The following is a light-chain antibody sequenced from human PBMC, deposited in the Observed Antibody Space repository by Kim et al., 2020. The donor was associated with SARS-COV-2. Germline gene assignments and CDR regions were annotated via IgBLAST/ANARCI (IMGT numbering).Light chain of an antibody. CDR2: DAA. CDR1: QSVIDK. CDR3: QQSNNGPPLT. J-gene: IGKJ1*01. V-gene: IGKV3-15*01. Sequence: GEKATPSRRARQSVIDKLVWYRPRPGQAPLLVTYDAATRATGLPARFIGGAAETDLTLTISCLQSDDLAVYYIQQSNNGPPLTFGQGTKMDIK.